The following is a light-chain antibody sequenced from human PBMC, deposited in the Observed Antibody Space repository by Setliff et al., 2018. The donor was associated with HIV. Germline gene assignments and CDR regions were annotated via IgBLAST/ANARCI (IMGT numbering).Light chain of an antibody. V-gene: IGLV2-14*01. CDR3: SSYTDYNTYV. J-gene: IGLJ1*01. CDR2: EVN. Sequence: QSALTQPASVSGSPGQSITISCTGTSSDIGGYNYVSWYQQHPGKVPKLMIYEVNNRPSGVSNRSSGSKSGNTASLTIPGLQAEDEADYYCSSYTDYNTYVFGTGTKVTVL. CDR1: SSDIGGYNY.